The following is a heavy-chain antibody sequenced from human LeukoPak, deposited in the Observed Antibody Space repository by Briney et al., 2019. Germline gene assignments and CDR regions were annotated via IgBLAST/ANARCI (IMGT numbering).Heavy chain of an antibody. CDR2: ISSSSSYI. D-gene: IGHD3-3*01. CDR1: GFTFSSYS. CDR3: AREGPGGDDFWSGYY. J-gene: IGHJ4*02. V-gene: IGHV3-21*04. Sequence: PGGSLRLSCAASGFTFSSYSMNWVRQAPGKGLEWVSSISSSSSYIYYADSVKGRFTISRDNAKNSLYLQMNSLRAEDTAVYYCAREGPGGDDFWSGYYWGQGTLVTVSS.